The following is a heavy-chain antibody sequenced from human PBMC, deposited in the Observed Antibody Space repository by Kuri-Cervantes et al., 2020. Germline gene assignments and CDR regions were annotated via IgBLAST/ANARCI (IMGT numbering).Heavy chain of an antibody. CDR3: ARTLAGRITIFGVVIHPPQKYYFDY. V-gene: IGHV1-46*01. J-gene: IGHJ4*02. CDR1: GYTFTSYY. Sequence: ASVKVSCKASGYTFTSYYMHWVRQAPGQGLEWMGIINPSGGSTSYAQKFQGRVTMTRDTSTSTVYMELSSLRSEDTAVYYCARTLAGRITIFGVVIHPPQKYYFDYWGQGTLVTVSS. CDR2: INPSGGST. D-gene: IGHD3-3*01.